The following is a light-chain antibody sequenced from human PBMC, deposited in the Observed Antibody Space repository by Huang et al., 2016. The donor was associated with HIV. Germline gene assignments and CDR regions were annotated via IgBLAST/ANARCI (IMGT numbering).Light chain of an antibody. V-gene: IGKV1-NL1*01. Sequence: DIQMTQSPSSLSASVGDRVTITCRASPGITNSLAWYQQKPGKAPKLLLYAASRLESGVPSRFSGTGSGTDYTLTISSLQPEDFATYYCQQYYNIPRTFGQGTKVEVK. J-gene: IGKJ1*01. CDR3: QQYYNIPRT. CDR2: AAS. CDR1: PGITNS.